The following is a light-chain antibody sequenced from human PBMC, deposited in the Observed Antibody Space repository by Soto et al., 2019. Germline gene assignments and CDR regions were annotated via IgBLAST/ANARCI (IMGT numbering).Light chain of an antibody. Sequence: QSVLTQPRSVSGSPGQSVTISCTGTSSDVGGYNYVSWYQQHPGKAPKLMIYDVSKRPSGVPDRVSGSKSGNTASLTISGLQAEDEADYYCCSYAGSNTFVFGTGTKLTVL. CDR2: DVS. V-gene: IGLV2-11*01. CDR1: SSDVGGYNY. J-gene: IGLJ1*01. CDR3: CSYAGSNTFV.